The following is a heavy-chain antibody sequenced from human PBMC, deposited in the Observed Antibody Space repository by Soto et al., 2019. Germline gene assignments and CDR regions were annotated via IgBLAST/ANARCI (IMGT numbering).Heavy chain of an antibody. D-gene: IGHD2-21*01. CDR2: IKPDGSAT. V-gene: IGHV3-7*01. CDR1: GFTFSTYY. Sequence: HPGGSLRLSCAASGFTFSTYYMSWVRQSPGKGLEWVANIKPDGSATFYVDSVKGRFTISRDNAKNSLFLQMNSLRDEDTALYYCAKGDGDHSTDFWGQGTLVTVSS. CDR3: AKGDGDHSTDF. J-gene: IGHJ4*02.